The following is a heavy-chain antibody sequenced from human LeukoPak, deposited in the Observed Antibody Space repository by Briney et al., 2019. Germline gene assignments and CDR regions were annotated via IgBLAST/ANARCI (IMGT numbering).Heavy chain of an antibody. CDR1: AYTFSSYG. D-gene: IGHD3-10*01. V-gene: IGHV1-18*01. CDR2: ISPYNGYT. J-gene: IGHJ6*02. Sequence: GASVKVSCKASAYTFSSYGVSWVRQAPGRGLEWMGWISPYNGYTNYAQKVQGRVTMTTDTSTSTAYMELRSLRSDDTAVYYCARVGGPYNYGYYYAMDVWGQGTTVTVSS. CDR3: ARVGGPYNYGYYYAMDV.